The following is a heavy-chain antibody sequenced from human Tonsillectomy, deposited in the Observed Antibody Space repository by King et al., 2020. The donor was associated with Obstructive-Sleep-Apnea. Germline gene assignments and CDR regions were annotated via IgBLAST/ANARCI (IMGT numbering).Heavy chain of an antibody. V-gene: IGHV4-38-2*02. CDR2: IYHSGST. J-gene: IGHJ4*02. Sequence: VQLQESGPGLVKPSETLSLTCTVSGYSISSGYYWGWIRQPPGKGLEWIGSIYHSGSTYYNPSLKSRVTISVDTSKNQFSLKLSSVTAADTAVYYCAREWTPEWQRGYSSSWPNSYYYDSSGYYSPIFGYWGQGTLVTVSS. CDR1: GYSISSGYY. CDR3: AREWTPEWQRGYSSSWPNSYYYDSSGYYSPIFGY. D-gene: IGHD3-22*01.